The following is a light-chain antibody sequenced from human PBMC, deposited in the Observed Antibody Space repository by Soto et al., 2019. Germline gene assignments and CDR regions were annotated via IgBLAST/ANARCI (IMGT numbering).Light chain of an antibody. CDR1: SSDVGIYNY. J-gene: IGLJ1*01. V-gene: IGLV2-14*01. Sequence: QSVLPQPASVSESPGQSIAISCTGSSSDVGIYNYVSWYQQHPGKVPKLIIYEVTNRPSGVSNRFSGSKSGNTASLTISGLQAEDEADYYCSSYTTSSTRVFGTGTKVTVL. CDR2: EVT. CDR3: SSYTTSSTRV.